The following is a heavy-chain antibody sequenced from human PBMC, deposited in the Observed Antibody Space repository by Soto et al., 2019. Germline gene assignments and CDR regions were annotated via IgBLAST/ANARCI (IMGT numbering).Heavy chain of an antibody. CDR2: IWVDGSNK. Sequence: QVQLVESGGGVVQPGRSLRLSCAASGFTFSSYGMHWVRQAPGKGLEWAAVIWVDGSNKFYADSVKGRFTISRDNSKNTVSLQMNSLRDEDSAAYYCATTGPYWGQGTLVTVSS. CDR1: GFTFSSYG. CDR3: ATTGPY. J-gene: IGHJ4*02. V-gene: IGHV3-33*01.